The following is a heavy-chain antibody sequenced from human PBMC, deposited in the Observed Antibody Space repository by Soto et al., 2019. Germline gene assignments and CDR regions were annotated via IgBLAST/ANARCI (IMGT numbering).Heavy chain of an antibody. J-gene: IGHJ6*02. CDR1: GFTFSSYA. D-gene: IGHD5-12*01. CDR2: ISSNGGST. V-gene: IGHV3-64D*08. Sequence: GGSLRLSCSASGFTFSSYAMHWVRQAPGKGLEYVSAISSNGGSTYYADSVKGRFTISRDNSKNTLYLQMSSLRAEDTAVYYCVKAVASKSYYYYGMDVWGQGTTVTVSS. CDR3: VKAVASKSYYYYGMDV.